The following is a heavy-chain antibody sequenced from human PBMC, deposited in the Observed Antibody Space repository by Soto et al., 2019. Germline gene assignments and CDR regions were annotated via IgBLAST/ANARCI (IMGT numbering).Heavy chain of an antibody. CDR1: GDTSTDYY. CDR2: IRPTGDFT. D-gene: IGHD3-9*01. CDR3: ARDRPTTWFRTGMDV. J-gene: IGHJ6*02. V-gene: IGHV1-46*01. Sequence: GASVKVSCKASGDTSTDYYIHWVRQAPGQGLEWMGVIRPTGDFTNYAQKFQGRVTMTRDTSTSTVYMVLSSLKSEDTAVYYCARDRPTTWFRTGMDVWGQGTTVTVSS.